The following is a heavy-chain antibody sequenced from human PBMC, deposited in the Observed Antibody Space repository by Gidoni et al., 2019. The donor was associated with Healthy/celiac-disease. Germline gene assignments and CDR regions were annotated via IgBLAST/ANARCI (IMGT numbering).Heavy chain of an antibody. CDR2: ISSSSSTI. Sequence: EVQLVESGGGLVQPGGSLRLSCAASGFTFSSYSMNWVRQAPGKGLEWVSYISSSSSTIYYADSVKGRFTISRDKAKNSLYLQMNSLRDEDTAVYYCARDRGGRHDYGDYYYYYYGMDVWGQGTTVTVSS. D-gene: IGHD4-17*01. CDR1: GFTFSSYS. CDR3: ARDRGGRHDYGDYYYYYYGMDV. V-gene: IGHV3-48*02. J-gene: IGHJ6*02.